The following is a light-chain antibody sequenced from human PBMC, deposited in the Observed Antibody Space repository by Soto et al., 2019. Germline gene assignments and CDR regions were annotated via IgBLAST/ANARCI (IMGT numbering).Light chain of an antibody. V-gene: IGLV3-21*02. J-gene: IGLJ3*02. CDR1: DIERKS. CDR3: QVWDSGSDHWV. CDR2: DDY. Sequence: SYELTQPPSVSVAPGQTARITCGGNDIERKSVHWYQQKPGQAPVLVVNDDYDRPSGIPERFSGSNSGNTATLTISEVEAGDEADYYCQVWDSGSDHWVFGGGTKLTVL.